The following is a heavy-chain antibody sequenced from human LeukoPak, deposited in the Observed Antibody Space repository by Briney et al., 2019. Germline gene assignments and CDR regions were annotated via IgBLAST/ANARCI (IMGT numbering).Heavy chain of an antibody. CDR1: GDSVSSNSAA. CDR2: TYYRSKWYN. CDR3: TRGGSGMTVALFDN. J-gene: IGHJ4*02. D-gene: IGHD2-21*02. V-gene: IGHV6-1*01. Sequence: QTLSLTCAISGDSVSSNSAAWNWIRQSPSRGLEWLGRTYYRSKWYNDYAVSVKSRITINPDTSKNQFSLQLNSVTPDDTAVYYCTRGGSGMTVALFDNWGQGTLVTVSS.